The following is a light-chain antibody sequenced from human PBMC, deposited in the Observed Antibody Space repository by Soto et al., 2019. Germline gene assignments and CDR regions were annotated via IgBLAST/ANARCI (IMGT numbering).Light chain of an antibody. Sequence: ILMSQSPATLSLSPGDGGTLSCRASQSIRSNLAWYQQRPGQAPRLLLYGASLTATGIPARFSGGGSWTEFTLPISGPQSEDVSVDYCQQYDDWPVTFGQGTKVDI. CDR2: GAS. CDR3: QQYDDWPVT. V-gene: IGKV3-15*01. J-gene: IGKJ1*01. CDR1: QSIRSN.